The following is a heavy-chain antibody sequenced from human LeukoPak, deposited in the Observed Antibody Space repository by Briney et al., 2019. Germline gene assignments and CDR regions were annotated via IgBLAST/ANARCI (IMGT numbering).Heavy chain of an antibody. CDR1: GGSISAYY. D-gene: IGHD3-22*01. J-gene: IGHJ4*02. Sequence: LSETLSLTCTVSGGSISAYYWSWIRQPAGKGLEWIGRIYRSGSTNYNPSLRSRVTMSVDTSKNQFSLRLKSVTAADTAVYYCARDRSYDSSGYYNFDYWGQGTLVTVSS. V-gene: IGHV4-4*07. CDR3: ARDRSYDSSGYYNFDY. CDR2: IYRSGST.